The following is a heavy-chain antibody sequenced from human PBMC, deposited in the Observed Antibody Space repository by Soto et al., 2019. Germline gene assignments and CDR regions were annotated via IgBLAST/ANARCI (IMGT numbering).Heavy chain of an antibody. CDR2: IIPIFGTA. V-gene: IGHV1-69*12. CDR3: ASGPPEDGYKWGLDY. J-gene: IGHJ4*02. CDR1: GGTFSTYS. Sequence: QVQLVQSGAEVKKPGSSVKVSCKASGGTFSTYSISWVRQAPGQGLEWMGGIIPIFGTANYAQKFQGRVTIVADESTTTAYMELSSLRSDDTAMYYCASGPPEDGYKWGLDYWGQGTLVAVSS. D-gene: IGHD5-12*01.